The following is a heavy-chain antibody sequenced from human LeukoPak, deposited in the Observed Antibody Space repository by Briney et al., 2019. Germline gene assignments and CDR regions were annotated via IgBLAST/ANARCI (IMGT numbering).Heavy chain of an antibody. V-gene: IGHV4-34*01. Sequence: SETLSLTCAVYGGSFSGYYWSWIRQPPGKGLEWIGEINHSGSTNYNPSLKSRVTISVDTSKNQFSLKLSSVTAADTAVYYCARPVGRYGSGSYYIDYWGQGTLVTVSS. J-gene: IGHJ4*02. CDR2: INHSGST. CDR3: ARPVGRYGSGSYYIDY. CDR1: GGSFSGYY. D-gene: IGHD3-10*01.